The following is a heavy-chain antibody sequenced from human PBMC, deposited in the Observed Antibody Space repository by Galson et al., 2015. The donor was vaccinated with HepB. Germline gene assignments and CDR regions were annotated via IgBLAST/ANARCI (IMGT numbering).Heavy chain of an antibody. D-gene: IGHD2-2*01. V-gene: IGHV1-2*04. CDR1: GYTFTGYY. CDR2: INPNSGGT. J-gene: IGHJ6*02. CDR3: ARGRGVVVPAAMRPRDYYYGMDV. Sequence: SVKVSCKASGYTFTGYYMHWVRQAPGQGLEWMGWINPNSGGTNYAQKFQGWVTMTRDTSISTAYMELSRLRSDDTAVYYCARGRGVVVPAAMRPRDYYYGMDVWGQGTTVTVSS.